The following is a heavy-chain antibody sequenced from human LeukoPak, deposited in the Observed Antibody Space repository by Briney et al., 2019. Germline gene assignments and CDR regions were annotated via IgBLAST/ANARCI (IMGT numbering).Heavy chain of an antibody. D-gene: IGHD6-19*01. CDR3: AGGNPSGRPGIGFDY. V-gene: IGHV4-59*01. CDR1: SFSSSSYY. CDR2: VHYSETS. J-gene: IGHJ4*02. Sequence: SETLSLTCTVSSFSSSSYYLSGIRQPPGKGLEWIGRVHYSETSSYNPSLESRVRITVDTSKTHFSLRLSSVTAADTAVYYCAGGNPSGRPGIGFDYWGQGALVTVSS.